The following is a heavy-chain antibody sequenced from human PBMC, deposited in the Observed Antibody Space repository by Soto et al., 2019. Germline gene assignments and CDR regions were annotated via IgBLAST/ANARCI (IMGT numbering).Heavy chain of an antibody. D-gene: IGHD6-19*01. CDR2: INAGNGNT. J-gene: IGHJ5*02. CDR1: GYTFTSYA. Sequence: ASVKVSCKASGYTFTSYAMHWVRQAPGQRLEWMGWINAGNGNTKYSQKFQGRVTITRDTSASTAYMELSSLRSEDTAVYYCARSLMAGTAYNWFDPWGQGTLVTVSS. V-gene: IGHV1-3*01. CDR3: ARSLMAGTAYNWFDP.